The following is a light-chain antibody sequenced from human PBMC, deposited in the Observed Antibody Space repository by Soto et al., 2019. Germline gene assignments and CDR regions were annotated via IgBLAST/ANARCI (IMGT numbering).Light chain of an antibody. CDR1: ESVSSSY. CDR2: DAS. V-gene: IGKV3-20*01. J-gene: IGKJ1*01. Sequence: EIVLTQSPGTLSLSPGERATLSCRASESVSSSYLAWYQQKPGQAPRLLIYDASSRATGIPDRFSGSGSRTAFTLTISRLEPEDFAVYYCQQYGSSPRTFGQGTKVEIK. CDR3: QQYGSSPRT.